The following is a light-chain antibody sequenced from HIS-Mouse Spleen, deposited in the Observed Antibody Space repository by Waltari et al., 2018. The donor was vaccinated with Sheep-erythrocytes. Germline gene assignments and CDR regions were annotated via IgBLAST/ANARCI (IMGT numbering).Light chain of an antibody. CDR3: CSYAGSYTWV. V-gene: IGLV2-11*01. Sequence: QSALTQPRSVSGSPGQSVTISCTGTRSDVGGYNYVSWSQQHPGKAPKLMIYDVSKRPSGVPDRFSGSKSDNTASLTISGLQAEDEADYYCCSYAGSYTWVFGGGTKLTVL. CDR1: RSDVGGYNY. J-gene: IGLJ3*02. CDR2: DVS.